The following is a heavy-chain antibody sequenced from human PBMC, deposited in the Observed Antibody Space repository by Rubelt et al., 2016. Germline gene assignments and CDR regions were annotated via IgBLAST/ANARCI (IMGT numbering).Heavy chain of an antibody. CDR1: GGSFSGYY. Sequence: QVQLQQWGAGLLKPSETLSLTCAVYGGSFSGYYWSWIRQPPGKGLEWIGEINHSGSTNYNPSLKRRFTISVDTSKNQFSLKLSSVTAADTALYYWSRGIRARQWPYYYYGMDVWGQGTTVTVSS. J-gene: IGHJ6*02. D-gene: IGHD6-19*01. V-gene: IGHV4-34*01. CDR3: SRGIRARQWPYYYYGMDV. CDR2: INHSGST.